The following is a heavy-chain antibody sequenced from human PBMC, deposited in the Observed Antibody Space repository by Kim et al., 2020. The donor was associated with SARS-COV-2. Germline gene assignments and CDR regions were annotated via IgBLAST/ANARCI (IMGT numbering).Heavy chain of an antibody. D-gene: IGHD2-2*01. V-gene: IGHV1-69*13. CDR1: GGTFSSYA. J-gene: IGHJ6*02. CDR2: IIPIFGTA. Sequence: SVKVSCKASGGTFSSYAISWVRQGPGQGLEWMGGIIPIFGTANYAQKFQVRVTITADESTSTAYMELSSLRSEDTAVYYCARAGGPGLYYYYYYGMDVWGQGTTVTVSS. CDR3: ARAGGPGLYYYYYYGMDV.